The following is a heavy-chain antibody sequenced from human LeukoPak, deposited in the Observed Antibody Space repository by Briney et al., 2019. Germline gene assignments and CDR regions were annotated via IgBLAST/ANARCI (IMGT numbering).Heavy chain of an antibody. CDR1: GYSISSGYY. D-gene: IGHD4-17*01. J-gene: IGHJ4*02. Sequence: SETLSLTCTVSGYSISSGYYWGWIRQPPGKGLEWIGSIYHSGSTYYNPSLKSRVTISVDTSKNQFSLKLSSVTAADTAVYYCARDRGGVTTPWGQGTLVTVSS. CDR3: ARDRGGVTTP. V-gene: IGHV4-38-2*02. CDR2: IYHSGST.